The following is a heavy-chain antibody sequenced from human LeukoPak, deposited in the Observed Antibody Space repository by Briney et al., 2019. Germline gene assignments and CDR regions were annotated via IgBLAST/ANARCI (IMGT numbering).Heavy chain of an antibody. V-gene: IGHV3-7*01. J-gene: IGHJ4*02. CDR2: INQDGTEK. D-gene: IGHD3-10*01. Sequence: GGSLRLSCAASGFTFSSYWMSWVRQLPGKGLEWVANINQDGTEKYYVDSVKGRFTISRDNAKNSLDLQINSLRVEDTGIYYCVKVAKYYYGSETYYFFEHWGQGTPVTASS. CDR3: VKVAKYYYGSETYYFFEH. CDR1: GFTFSSYW.